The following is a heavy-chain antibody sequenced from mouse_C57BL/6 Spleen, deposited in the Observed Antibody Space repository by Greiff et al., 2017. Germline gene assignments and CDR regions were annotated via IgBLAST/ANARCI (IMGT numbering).Heavy chain of an antibody. Sequence: QVQLQQSGPELVKPGASVKISCKASGYSFTSYYIHWVKQRPGQGLEWIGWIYPGSGNTKYNEKFKGKATLTADTSSSTAYMQLSSLTSEDSAVYYCARDYYGSNPAWFAYWGQGTLVTVSA. J-gene: IGHJ3*01. D-gene: IGHD1-1*01. CDR3: ARDYYGSNPAWFAY. V-gene: IGHV1-66*01. CDR1: GYSFTSYY. CDR2: IYPGSGNT.